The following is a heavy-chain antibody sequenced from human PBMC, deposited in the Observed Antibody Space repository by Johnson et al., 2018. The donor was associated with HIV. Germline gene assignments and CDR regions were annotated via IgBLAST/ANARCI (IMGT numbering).Heavy chain of an antibody. V-gene: IGHV3-48*04. CDR1: GFTFSSYA. Sequence: VQLVESGGGVVQPGRSLRLSCAASGFTFSSYAMHWVRQAPGKGLEWVSYISSSGSTIYYADSVKGRFTISRDNAKNSLYLQMNSLRAEDTAVYYCAREEGGSRPFDIWGQGTMVTVSS. CDR2: ISSSGSTI. J-gene: IGHJ3*02. D-gene: IGHD2-15*01. CDR3: AREEGGSRPFDI.